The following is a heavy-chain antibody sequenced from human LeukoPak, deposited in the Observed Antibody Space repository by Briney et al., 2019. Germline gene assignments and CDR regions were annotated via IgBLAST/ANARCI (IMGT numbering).Heavy chain of an antibody. CDR2: INPSGGST. D-gene: IGHD3-16*01. CDR3: ARWDAHYHEGENWFDP. V-gene: IGHV1-46*01. CDR1: GYTFTSYY. Sequence: ASVKVSCKASGYTFTSYYMHWVRQAPGQGLEWMGIINPSGGSTSYAQKFQDRVTITADESTGTAYMELSSLRSADTAIYYCARWDAHYHEGENWFDPWGQGTLVAVSS. J-gene: IGHJ5*02.